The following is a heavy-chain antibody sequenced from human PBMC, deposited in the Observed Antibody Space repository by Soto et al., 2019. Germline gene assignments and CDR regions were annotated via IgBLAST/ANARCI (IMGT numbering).Heavy chain of an antibody. CDR1: GGSISSSSYY. CDR3: ARREWYGGNANWFDP. D-gene: IGHD3-3*01. V-gene: IGHV4-39*01. J-gene: IGHJ5*02. Sequence: QLQLQESGPGLVKPSETLSLTCTVSGGSISSSSYYWGWIRQPPGKGLEWIGSIYYSGSTYYNPSLKSRVTISVDTSKNQFSLKLSSVTAADTAVYYCARREWYGGNANWFDPWGQGTLVTVSS. CDR2: IYYSGST.